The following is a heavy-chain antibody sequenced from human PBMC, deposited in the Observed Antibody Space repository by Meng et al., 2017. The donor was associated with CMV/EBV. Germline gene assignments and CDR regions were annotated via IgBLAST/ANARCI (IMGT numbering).Heavy chain of an antibody. CDR3: ARGTEDYDFWLDY. Sequence: SETLSLTCTVFGGSISSYYWSWIRQPPGKGLEWIGYIYYSGSTNYNPSLKSRVTISVDTSKNQFSLKLSSVTAADTAVYYCARGTEDYDFWLDYWGQGTLVTVSS. D-gene: IGHD3-3*01. J-gene: IGHJ4*02. V-gene: IGHV4-59*01. CDR1: GGSISSYY. CDR2: IYYSGST.